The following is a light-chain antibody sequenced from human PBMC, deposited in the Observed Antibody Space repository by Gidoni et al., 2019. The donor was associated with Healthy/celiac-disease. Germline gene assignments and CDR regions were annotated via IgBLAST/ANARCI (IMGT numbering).Light chain of an antibody. CDR2: DAS. V-gene: IGKV1-5*01. J-gene: IGKJ2*01. CDR1: QSISSW. Sequence: DIQMTQSPSTLSASVGVRVTITYRASQSISSWLAWYQQKPGKAPKLLIYDASSLESGVPSRFSGSGSGKEFTLTIRSLQPDDFATYYCQQYNSYPYTFGQGTKLEIK. CDR3: QQYNSYPYT.